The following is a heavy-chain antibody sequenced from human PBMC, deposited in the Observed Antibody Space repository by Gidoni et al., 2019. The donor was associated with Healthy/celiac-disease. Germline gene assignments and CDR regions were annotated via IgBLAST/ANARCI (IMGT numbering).Heavy chain of an antibody. J-gene: IGHJ6*02. CDR1: GFTFSDYY. CDR2: ISSSGSTI. CDR3: ARDPQDIVVVPAGGAGMDV. V-gene: IGHV3-11*01. Sequence: VLLVESGGGLVKPGGSLRLSCADSGFTFSDYYMGWTRQAPGKGLEWVSYISSSGSTIYYADSVRGRFTISRDNAKNSLYLQINSLRAEDTAVYYCARDPQDIVVVPAGGAGMDVWGQGTTVTVSS. D-gene: IGHD2-2*01.